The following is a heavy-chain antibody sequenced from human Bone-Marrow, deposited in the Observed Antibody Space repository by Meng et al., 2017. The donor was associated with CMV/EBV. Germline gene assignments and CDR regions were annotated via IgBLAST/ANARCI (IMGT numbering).Heavy chain of an antibody. CDR1: GFTFTTYT. D-gene: IGHD2-15*01. CDR3: ALYCSGGNCYSSG. Sequence: GESLQISSAVSGFTFTTYTMVWVRQAPGKGLEWVSVIYSGGSSTYYADSVKGRFTISRDNSKNTLYLQMNSLRAEDTAVYYCALYCSGGNCYSSGWGQGTLVTVSS. J-gene: IGHJ1*01. V-gene: IGHV3-23*03. CDR2: IYSGGSST.